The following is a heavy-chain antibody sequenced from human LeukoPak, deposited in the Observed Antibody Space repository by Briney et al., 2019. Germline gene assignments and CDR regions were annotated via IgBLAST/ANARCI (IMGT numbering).Heavy chain of an antibody. Sequence: PSETLSLTCGISGGSFSDYYWSWIRQTPGEGLEWIGEINQSGSHKYNPSLKRRVGIFVDTSTNQLSLNVNSVTAADTAVYYCVRGLVKKLVRRQIYYYMDVWGKGTTVIVSS. CDR1: GGSFSDYY. V-gene: IGHV4-34*01. CDR3: VRGLVKKLVRRQIYYYMDV. D-gene: IGHD6-6*01. J-gene: IGHJ6*03. CDR2: INQSGSH.